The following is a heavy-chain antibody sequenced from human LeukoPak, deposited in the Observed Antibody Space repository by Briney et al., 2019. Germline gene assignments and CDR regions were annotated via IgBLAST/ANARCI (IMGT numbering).Heavy chain of an antibody. CDR1: GGSISSSSYY. D-gene: IGHD5/OR15-5a*01. CDR2: IYYSGIT. V-gene: IGHV4-39*01. J-gene: IGHJ4*02. Sequence: SETLSLTCTVSGGSISSSSYYWGWIRQPPGKGLEWIGSIYYSGITHYSPSLKSRVPISVDTSKNQFSLKLSSVTATDTALYYCARRVYGTSQYYWGQGTLVTVSS. CDR3: ARRVYGTSQYY.